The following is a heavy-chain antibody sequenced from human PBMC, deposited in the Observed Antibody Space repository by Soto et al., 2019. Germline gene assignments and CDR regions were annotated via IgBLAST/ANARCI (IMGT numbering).Heavy chain of an antibody. Sequence: EVQLVESGGGLVQPGGSLRLSCAASGFTFSTYWMHWVRQAPGTGLEWVSRIKGDGSSTSYADSVKGRFTISRDNAKNTLYLQMNSLGAEDTAVYWCARGIRNYYGVDVWGQGTTVTVS. CDR3: ARGIRNYYGVDV. CDR1: GFTFSTYW. CDR2: IKGDGSST. V-gene: IGHV3-74*01. J-gene: IGHJ6*02.